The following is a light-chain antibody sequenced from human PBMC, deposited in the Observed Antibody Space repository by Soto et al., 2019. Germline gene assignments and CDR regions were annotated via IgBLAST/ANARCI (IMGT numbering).Light chain of an antibody. Sequence: QSVLTQPASVSGSPGQSITISCTGTSSDAGGYNYVSWYQQHPGKAPKLMIYDVSNRPSGVSNRFSGSKSGNTASLTISGLQAEDGADYYCSSYTSSSTVLFGGGTKLTVL. J-gene: IGLJ2*01. V-gene: IGLV2-14*01. CDR2: DVS. CDR3: SSYTSSSTVL. CDR1: SSDAGGYNY.